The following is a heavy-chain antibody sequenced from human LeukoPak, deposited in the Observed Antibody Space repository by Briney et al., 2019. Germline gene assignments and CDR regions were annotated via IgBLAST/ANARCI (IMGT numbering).Heavy chain of an antibody. CDR2: IYYRGST. V-gene: IGHV4-39*07. CDR1: GGSISSSGYY. J-gene: IGHJ4*02. D-gene: IGHD1-1*01. Sequence: SETLSLTCTVSGGSISSSGYYWGWIRQPPGKGLEWIGSIYYRGSTYYNPSLKSRVTISVDTSKNQFSLKLSSVTAADTAVYYCARDIPRVPGRDDVRYFDYWGQGTLVTVSS. CDR3: ARDIPRVPGRDDVRYFDY.